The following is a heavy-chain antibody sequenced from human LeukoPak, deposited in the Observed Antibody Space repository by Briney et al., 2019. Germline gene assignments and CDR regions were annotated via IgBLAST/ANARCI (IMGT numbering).Heavy chain of an antibody. CDR2: IYHNGST. Sequence: SETLSLTCAVSGVSISSNNWWNWVRQPPGKGLEWIGEIYHNGSTNYNPSLKSRVTISVDKSKNQFSLKLSSVTAADTAVYYCASPRAERSTWYAVDYWGQGTLVTVSA. CDR3: ASPRAERSTWYAVDY. J-gene: IGHJ4*02. V-gene: IGHV4-4*02. D-gene: IGHD6-13*01. CDR1: GVSISSNNW.